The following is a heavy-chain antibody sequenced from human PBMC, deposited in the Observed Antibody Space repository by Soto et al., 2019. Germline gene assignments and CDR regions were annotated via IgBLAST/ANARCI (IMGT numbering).Heavy chain of an antibody. CDR3: CRHDARWGSCDY. V-gene: IGHV3-64*04. CDR2: INVNGSDT. CDR1: GFSFSYYT. D-gene: IGHD2-21*01. Sequence: PGGSLRLSCSASGFSFSYYTIHWVRQAPGKGLEFVSAINVNGSDTHYADSVKGRFTISRDNSRNTVYLQMNSLKTEDTAVYYCCRHDARWGSCDYWGQGTLVTVSS. J-gene: IGHJ4*02.